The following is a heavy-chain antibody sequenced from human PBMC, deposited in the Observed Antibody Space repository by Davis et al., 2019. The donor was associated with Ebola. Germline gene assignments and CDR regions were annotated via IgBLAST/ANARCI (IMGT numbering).Heavy chain of an antibody. CDR2: IITNSGAT. J-gene: IGHJ4*02. Sequence: ASVKVSCKASGYTFTAYNLHWVRQVPGHGLEWMGRIITNSGATNYAQKFQGRVTMTRDTSISTAYMELSSLRSDDTAVYYCARGHNFGFEFWGQGALVTVSS. CDR1: GYTFTAYN. V-gene: IGHV1-2*06. D-gene: IGHD1-1*01. CDR3: ARGHNFGFEF.